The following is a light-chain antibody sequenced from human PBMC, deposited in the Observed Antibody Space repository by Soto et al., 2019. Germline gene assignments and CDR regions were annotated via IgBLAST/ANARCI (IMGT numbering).Light chain of an antibody. CDR3: QQYNSHSWT. J-gene: IGKJ1*01. CDR2: KAS. V-gene: IGKV1-5*03. CDR1: QTINGW. Sequence: DIQMTQSPSTLSASVGDRVTITCRASQTINGWLAWYQQKPGKAPNLLIYKASSLESGVPSRFSGSGSGTESTLTISSLQVDDFATYYCQQYNSHSWTFGQGTKVDIK.